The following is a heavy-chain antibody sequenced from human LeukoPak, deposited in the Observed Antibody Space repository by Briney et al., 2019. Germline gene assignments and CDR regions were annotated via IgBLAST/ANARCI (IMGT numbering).Heavy chain of an antibody. Sequence: GGFLRLSCAASGFTFSSYAMSWVRQAPGKGLEWVSAISGSGGSTYYADSVKGRFTISRDNSKNTLYLQMNSLRAEDTAVYYCAKDRKIVGATDYFDYWGQGTLVTVSS. D-gene: IGHD1-26*01. CDR1: GFTFSSYA. CDR2: ISGSGGST. J-gene: IGHJ4*02. CDR3: AKDRKIVGATDYFDY. V-gene: IGHV3-23*01.